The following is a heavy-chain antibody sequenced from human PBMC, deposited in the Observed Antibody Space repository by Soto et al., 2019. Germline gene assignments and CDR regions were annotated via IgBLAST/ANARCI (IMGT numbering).Heavy chain of an antibody. V-gene: IGHV4-39*01. CDR3: ARQAGHNVVEVALHDY. Sequence: SLTCSVSGGSITSSPYYWGWIRQPPGKGLEWIGTIYYDGSTYYNPSLQSRVTISVDTSKNQFSLKLSSVTAADTAVYYCARQAGHNVVEVALHDYWGQGTLVTVSS. CDR2: IYYDGST. CDR1: GGSITSSPYY. D-gene: IGHD2-15*01. J-gene: IGHJ4*02.